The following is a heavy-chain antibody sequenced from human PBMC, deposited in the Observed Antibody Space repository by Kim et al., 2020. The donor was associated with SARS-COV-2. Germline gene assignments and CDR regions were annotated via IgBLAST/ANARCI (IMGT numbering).Heavy chain of an antibody. CDR3: ARQDEYGDYPYFDY. J-gene: IGHJ4*01. Sequence: SETLSLTCSVSGGSISSPSSFWAWIRQPPGKGLEWIGTVYHTGRTHYSPSLDSRLTISVDTSKNQFSLNVSSVTAADTALYYCARQDEYGDYPYFDYLG. CDR1: GGSISSPSSF. CDR2: VYHTGRT. V-gene: IGHV4-39*01. D-gene: IGHD4-17*01.